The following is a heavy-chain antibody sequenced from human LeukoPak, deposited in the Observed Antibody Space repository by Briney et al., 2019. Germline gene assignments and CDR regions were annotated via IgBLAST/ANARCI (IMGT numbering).Heavy chain of an antibody. V-gene: IGHV4-34*01. D-gene: IGHD4-23*01. Sequence: PSETLSLTCAVYGGSFSGYYWSWIRQPPGKGLEWIGEINHSGSTNYNPSLKSRVTISVDTSKNQFSLKLSSVTAADTAVYYCARHRVAGNFIDYWGQGTLVTVSS. CDR2: INHSGST. CDR1: GGSFSGYY. CDR3: ARHRVAGNFIDY. J-gene: IGHJ4*02.